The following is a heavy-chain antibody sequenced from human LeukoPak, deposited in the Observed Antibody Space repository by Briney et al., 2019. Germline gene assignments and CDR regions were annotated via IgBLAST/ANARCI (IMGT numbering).Heavy chain of an antibody. Sequence: SETLSLTCTVSGASIRNYYWSWIRQPAGKGLEWIGRIVPSGSTNYNPSLKRRVTMSVDTSKNQFSLKLNSVTAADTAVYYCAKEGAAPGPDFDYWGQGTLVIVSS. J-gene: IGHJ4*02. CDR3: AKEGAAPGPDFDY. CDR1: GASIRNYY. CDR2: IVPSGST. D-gene: IGHD6-13*01. V-gene: IGHV4-4*07.